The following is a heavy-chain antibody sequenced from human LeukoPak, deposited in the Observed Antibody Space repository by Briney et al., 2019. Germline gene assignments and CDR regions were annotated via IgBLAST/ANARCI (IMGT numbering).Heavy chain of an antibody. V-gene: IGHV3-33*01. CDR1: GFTFSSYG. D-gene: IGHD3-9*01. CDR3: ARANYDILTGYHLPYYYYYMDV. CDR2: IWYGGSNK. Sequence: GRSLRLSCAASGFTFSSYGMHWVRQAPGKGLEWVAVIWYGGSNKYYADSVKGRFTISRDNSKSTLYLQMNSLRAEDTAVYYCARANYDILTGYHLPYYYYYMDVWGKGTTVTVSS. J-gene: IGHJ6*03.